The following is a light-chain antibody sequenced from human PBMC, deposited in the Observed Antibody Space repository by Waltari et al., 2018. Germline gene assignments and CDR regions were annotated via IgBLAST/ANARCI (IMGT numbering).Light chain of an antibody. CDR2: YAS. V-gene: IGKV6-21*02. Sequence: EIVLTQSPDFQSVTPKEQVTITCRASQNIGLSVHWYQQKPDQSPKLLIKYASQSISGVPSRFSGSGSGTEFILTINSLEAEDAATYFCQQSGGLPWTFGQGTKVEVK. J-gene: IGKJ1*01. CDR3: QQSGGLPWT. CDR1: QNIGLS.